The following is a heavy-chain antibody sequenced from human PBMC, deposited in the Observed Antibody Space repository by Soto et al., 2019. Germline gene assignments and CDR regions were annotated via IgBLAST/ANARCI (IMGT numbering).Heavy chain of an antibody. CDR3: AREGYYDSSGWRHYYGMDV. D-gene: IGHD3-22*01. V-gene: IGHV1-18*01. J-gene: IGHJ6*02. CDR2: ISAYNGNT. CDR1: GYTFTSYG. Sequence: ASVKVSCKASGYTFTSYGISWVRQAPGQGLEWMGWISAYNGNTNYAQKLQGRVTMTTDTSTSTAYMELRSLRSDDTAVYYCAREGYYDSSGWRHYYGMDVWGQGTTVTVSS.